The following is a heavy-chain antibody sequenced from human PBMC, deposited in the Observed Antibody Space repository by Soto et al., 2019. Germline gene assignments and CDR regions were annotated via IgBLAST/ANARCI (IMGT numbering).Heavy chain of an antibody. Sequence: GESLKISCWSSGYIFTNYWIGWVRQMPGKGLEWMGMIYPDDSDVIYSPSFQGQVTISVDKSITTAYLQWTSLQASDTAVYYCARGSCTTTICDPCFDPWGQGTLVTVSS. CDR3: ARGSCTTTICDPCFDP. CDR1: GYIFTNYW. CDR2: IYPDDSDV. V-gene: IGHV5-51*01. J-gene: IGHJ5*02. D-gene: IGHD2-2*01.